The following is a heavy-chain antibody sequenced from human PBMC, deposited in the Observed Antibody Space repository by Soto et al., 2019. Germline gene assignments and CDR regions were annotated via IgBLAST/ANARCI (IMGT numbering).Heavy chain of an antibody. CDR2: ISGSGGST. V-gene: IGHV3-23*01. CDR1: GFTFTSYA. CDR3: ARGLWFGEGGYFDY. Sequence: PGGSLRLSCAASGFTFTSYAMSWVRQAPGKGLEWVSGISGSGGSTNYADSVKGRFTISRDNAKNSLYLQMNSLRAEDTALYYCARGLWFGEGGYFDYWGQGTLVTVSS. D-gene: IGHD3-10*01. J-gene: IGHJ4*02.